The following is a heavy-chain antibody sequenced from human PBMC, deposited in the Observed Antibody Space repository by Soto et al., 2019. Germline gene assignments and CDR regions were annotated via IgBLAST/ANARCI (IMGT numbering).Heavy chain of an antibody. CDR3: ARELHYSDY. CDR1: GFTFSSYS. V-gene: IGHV3-21*01. Sequence: EVQLVESGGGLVKPGWSLSLSCVVSGFTFSSYSMNWVRQSPGTGLDWVSSISSSSSYIYYADSVKGRFTISRDNAQNSLSLQMNSLRAEDTAVYYCARELHYSDYCGQGTLVTVSS. J-gene: IGHJ4*02. CDR2: ISSSSSYI. D-gene: IGHD3-10*01.